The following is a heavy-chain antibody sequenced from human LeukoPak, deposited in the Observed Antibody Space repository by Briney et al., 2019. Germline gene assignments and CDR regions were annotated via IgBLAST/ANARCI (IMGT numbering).Heavy chain of an antibody. CDR1: GGSISSSSYY. CDR2: IYYSGST. J-gene: IGHJ5*02. Sequence: SETLSLTCTVSGGSISSSSYYWGWIRQPPGKGLEWIGSIYYSGSTYYNPSLKSRVTISVDTSKNQFSLKLSSVTAADTAVYYCARHGDFDWLLEIKNWFDPWGQGTLVTVSS. CDR3: ARHGDFDWLLEIKNWFDP. V-gene: IGHV4-39*01. D-gene: IGHD3-9*01.